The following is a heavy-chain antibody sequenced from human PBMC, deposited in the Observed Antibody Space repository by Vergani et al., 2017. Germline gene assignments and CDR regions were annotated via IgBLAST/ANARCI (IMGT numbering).Heavy chain of an antibody. CDR1: GYTFTSYA. CDR2: INTNTGNP. D-gene: IGHD3-10*01. V-gene: IGHV7-4-1*02. Sequence: QVQLVQSGSELKKPGASVKVSCKASGYTFTSYAMTWVRPAPGQGLEWMGWINTNTGNPTYAQGVTGRFVFSLDTSVSTAYLQSSSLKAEDTAVYYCAREWFGELGALYNWFDPWGQGTLVTVSA. J-gene: IGHJ5*02. CDR3: AREWFGELGALYNWFDP.